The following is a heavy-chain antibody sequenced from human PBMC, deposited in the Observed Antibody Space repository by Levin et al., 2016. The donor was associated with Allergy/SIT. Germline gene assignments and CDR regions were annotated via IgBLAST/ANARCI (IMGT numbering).Heavy chain of an antibody. D-gene: IGHD3-9*01. CDR3: ARGAEFLTGYYYYGMDV. J-gene: IGHJ6*02. Sequence: VRQAPGKGLEWVSYISSSSSTIYYADSVKGRFTISRDNAKNSLYLQMNSLRDEDTAVYYCARGAEFLTGYYYYGMDVWGQGTTVTVSS. CDR2: ISSSSSTI. V-gene: IGHV3-48*02.